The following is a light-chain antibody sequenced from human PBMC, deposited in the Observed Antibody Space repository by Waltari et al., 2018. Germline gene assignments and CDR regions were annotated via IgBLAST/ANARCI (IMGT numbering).Light chain of an antibody. J-gene: IGKJ2*01. CDR1: QNIRTY. V-gene: IGKV1-39*01. CDR3: QQTVTTPPEFT. CDR2: AAS. Sequence: DIQMTQSPSSLSASVGDTVTISCRTSQNIRTYLNWYQQNPGRAPRILIYAASSLHSGVPSRFSGSGSGTDFTLTISSLQPEDFATYYCQQTVTTPPEFTFGLGTKLQIK.